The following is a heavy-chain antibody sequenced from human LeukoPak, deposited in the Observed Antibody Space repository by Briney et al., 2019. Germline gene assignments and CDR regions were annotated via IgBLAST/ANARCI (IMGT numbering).Heavy chain of an antibody. CDR2: ISYDGSNK. J-gene: IGHJ3*02. CDR1: GFTFSSYA. D-gene: IGHD3-10*01. CDR3: ARELGSGSYRARSSDAFDI. Sequence: GGSLRLSCAASGFTFSSYAMHWVRQAPGKGLEWVAVISYDGSNKYYADSVKGRFTISRDNSKNTLYLQVNSLRAEDTAVYYCARELGSGSYRARSSDAFDIWGQGTMVTVSS. V-gene: IGHV3-30*04.